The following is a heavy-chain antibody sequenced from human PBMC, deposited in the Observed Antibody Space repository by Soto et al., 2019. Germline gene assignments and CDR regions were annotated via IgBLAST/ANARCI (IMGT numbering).Heavy chain of an antibody. CDR3: ARDASGYSYFDY. J-gene: IGHJ4*02. CDR2: IWYDGSNK. Sequence: QVQLVESGGGVVQPGRSLRLSCAASGFTFSSYGMHWVRQAPGKGLEWVAVIWYDGSNKYYADSVKGRFTISRDNSKNTLYLQMNSLRAEDTAVYYCARDASGYSYFDYWGQGTLVTFSS. CDR1: GFTFSSYG. D-gene: IGHD5-18*01. V-gene: IGHV3-33*01.